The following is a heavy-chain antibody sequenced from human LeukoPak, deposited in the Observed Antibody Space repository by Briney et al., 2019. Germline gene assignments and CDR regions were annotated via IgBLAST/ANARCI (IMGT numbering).Heavy chain of an antibody. CDR2: INRDGSTT. D-gene: IGHD2-2*01. Sequence: QTGGSLRLSCAASGFTFGNYCVRWARQAPGKGLVWVVRINRDGSTTKYADSVKGRFTVSRDNAKNTLNLQMNSLGAEDTAVYYCARDKKSEESSEIDYWGQGTLVTVSS. CDR1: GFTFGNYC. J-gene: IGHJ4*02. V-gene: IGHV3-74*03. CDR3: ARDKKSEESSEIDY.